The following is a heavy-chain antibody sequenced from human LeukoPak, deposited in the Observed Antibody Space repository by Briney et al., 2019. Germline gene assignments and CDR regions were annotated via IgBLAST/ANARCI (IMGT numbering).Heavy chain of an antibody. Sequence: GGSLRLSCTASGFTFSSYWVHWVRQTQEKGLVWVSRINTDGSVTYYADSVKGRFTISRDNSKNTLYLQMNSLRAEDTAVYYCASRNCSSTSCYLLDYYYYGMDVWGQGTTVTVSS. D-gene: IGHD2-2*01. CDR2: INTDGSVT. J-gene: IGHJ6*02. CDR1: GFTFSSYW. V-gene: IGHV3-74*01. CDR3: ASRNCSSTSCYLLDYYYYGMDV.